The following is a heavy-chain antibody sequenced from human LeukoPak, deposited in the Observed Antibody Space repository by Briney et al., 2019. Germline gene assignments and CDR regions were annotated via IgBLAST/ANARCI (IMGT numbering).Heavy chain of an antibody. CDR2: INRDGSER. CDR1: GFTFSNYW. CDR3: ARRNAMDV. Sequence: GGSLRLSCAASGFTFSNYWMTWVRQAPGKGLEWVANINRDGSERYYVDSVKGRFTISRDDAKSSLYLQMNSLRAEDTAVYYCARRNAMDVWGQGTTVTVFS. V-gene: IGHV3-7*03. J-gene: IGHJ6*02.